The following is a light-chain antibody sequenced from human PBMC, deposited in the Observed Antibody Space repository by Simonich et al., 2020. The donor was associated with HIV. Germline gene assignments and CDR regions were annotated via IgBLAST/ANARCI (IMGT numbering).Light chain of an antibody. CDR2: EVS. CDR3: SSYEGSNNLV. J-gene: IGLJ3*02. CDR1: SSDIGGYNY. V-gene: IGLV2-8*01. Sequence: QSALTQPASVSGSPGQSITISCSGTSSDIGGYNYISWYQQHPGKAPKLMIYEVSKRPSGVPGRFSGSKSGNTASLTVSGLQAEDEADYYCSSYEGSNNLVFGGGTKLTVL.